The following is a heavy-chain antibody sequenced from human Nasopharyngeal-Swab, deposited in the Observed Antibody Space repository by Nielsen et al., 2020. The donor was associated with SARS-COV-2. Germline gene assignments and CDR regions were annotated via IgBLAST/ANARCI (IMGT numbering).Heavy chain of an antibody. CDR2: INPSGGST. Sequence: ASVKVSCKASGYTFTSYYMHWVRQAPGQGLEWMGIINPSGGSTSYAQKFQGRVTMTRDTSTSTVYMELSSLRSEDTAVYYCARDLYDYVWGSYRPAYYFDYWGQGTLVTVSS. CDR3: ARDLYDYVWGSYRPAYYFDY. CDR1: GYTFTSYY. J-gene: IGHJ4*02. D-gene: IGHD3-16*02. V-gene: IGHV1-46*01.